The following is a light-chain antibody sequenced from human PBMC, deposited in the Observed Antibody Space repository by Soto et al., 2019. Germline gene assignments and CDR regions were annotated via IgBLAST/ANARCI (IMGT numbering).Light chain of an antibody. Sequence: EIVLTQSPATLSLSPGERATLSCRASQSVRNYLAWYQQKPGQAPRLLIYDASNRATGIPARFSGSGAGTVFTLTISTLEPEDFAVYYCKQHINRLSFGGGTKVEIK. CDR2: DAS. J-gene: IGKJ4*01. V-gene: IGKV3-11*01. CDR1: QSVRNY. CDR3: KQHINRLS.